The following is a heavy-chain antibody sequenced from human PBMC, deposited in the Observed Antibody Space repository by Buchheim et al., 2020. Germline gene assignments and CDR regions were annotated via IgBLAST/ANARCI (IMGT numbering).Heavy chain of an antibody. Sequence: EVQLLASGGGLVQPGGSLRLSCAASGFTSGSYAMAWVRQAPGQGLEWVAGIGGSGDKTYYRDSVKGRFTISRDSSKNTLYLQMNSRRDEDTALYFCAISRGFNRGGQGT. CDR2: IGGSGDKT. J-gene: IGHJ4*02. D-gene: IGHD6-19*01. V-gene: IGHV3-23*01. CDR1: GFTSGSYA. CDR3: AISRGFNR.